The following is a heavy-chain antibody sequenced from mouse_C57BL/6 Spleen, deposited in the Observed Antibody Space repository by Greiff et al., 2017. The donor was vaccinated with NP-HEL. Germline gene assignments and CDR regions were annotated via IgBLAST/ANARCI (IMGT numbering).Heavy chain of an antibody. Sequence: EVKLEESGPGLVKPSQSLSLTCSVTGYSITSGYYWNWIRQFPGNKLEWMGYISYDGSNNYNPSLKNRISITRDTSKNQFFLKLNSVTTEDTATYYCARDTPIYDYGSSLPSWGQGTLVTVSA. V-gene: IGHV3-6*01. CDR1: GYSITSGYY. CDR3: ARDTPIYDYGSSLPS. J-gene: IGHJ3*01. CDR2: ISYDGSN. D-gene: IGHD1-1*01.